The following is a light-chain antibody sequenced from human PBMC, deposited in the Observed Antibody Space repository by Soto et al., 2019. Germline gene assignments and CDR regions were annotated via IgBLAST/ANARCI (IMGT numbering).Light chain of an antibody. V-gene: IGKV1-5*03. J-gene: IGKJ2*01. CDR1: QSISTW. Sequence: DIQMTHSPSTLSASVGDRVTITCRASQSISTWLAWYQQKPGKAPKLLIYKASSLRNGVPSRFSGSGSGTEFTLTIYSLQPDDFAGYYCQQYNGYPHTFGQGTKLEIK. CDR2: KAS. CDR3: QQYNGYPHT.